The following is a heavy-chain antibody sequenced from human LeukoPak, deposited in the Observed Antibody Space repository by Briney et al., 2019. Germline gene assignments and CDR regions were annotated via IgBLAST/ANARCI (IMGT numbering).Heavy chain of an antibody. D-gene: IGHD1-26*01. CDR2: INPNSGGT. CDR3: ARAYSGSPRYYYYYGMDV. J-gene: IGHJ6*02. Sequence: GASVKVSCKASGYTFTGYYMHWVRQAPGQGLEWMGWINPNSGGTNYAQKLQGRVTMTRDTSISTAYMELSRLRSDDTAVYYCARAYSGSPRYYYYYGMDVWGQGTTVTVSS. V-gene: IGHV1-2*02. CDR1: GYTFTGYY.